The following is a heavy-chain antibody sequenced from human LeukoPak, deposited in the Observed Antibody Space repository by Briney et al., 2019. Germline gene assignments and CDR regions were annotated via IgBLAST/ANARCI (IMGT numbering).Heavy chain of an antibody. J-gene: IGHJ4*02. CDR2: IGSSGRTI. CDR3: ASRRDY. CDR1: GFAFSDYE. Sequence: GGSLGLSCAASGFAFSDYEMNWVRQAPGKGLEWVSNIGSSGRTIFYVDSVKGRFSISRDNGKNSLYLQMNSLRVEDTAIYYCASRRDYWGQGTLVTVSS. V-gene: IGHV3-48*03.